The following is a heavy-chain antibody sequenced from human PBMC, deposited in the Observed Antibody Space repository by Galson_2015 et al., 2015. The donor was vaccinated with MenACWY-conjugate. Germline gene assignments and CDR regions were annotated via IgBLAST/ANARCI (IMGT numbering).Heavy chain of an antibody. CDR1: GFTFSLYS. D-gene: IGHD3-10*01. V-gene: IGHV3-21*01. J-gene: IGHJ4*02. Sequence: SLRLSCAAAGFTFSLYSMNWVRQAPGKGLEWVSSISSGSSYIYYADSVKGRFTISRDNANNSLHLQLNSLRVEDTALYYCARGKGRGSFPYYFDYWGQGVMVAVSS. CDR3: ARGKGRGSFPYYFDY. CDR2: ISSGSSYI.